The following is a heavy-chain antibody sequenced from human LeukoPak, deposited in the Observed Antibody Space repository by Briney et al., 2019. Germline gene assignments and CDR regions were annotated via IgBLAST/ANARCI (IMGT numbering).Heavy chain of an antibody. Sequence: WASVKVSCKASGYTFTDYYMHWVRQAPGQGLEWMGWINPNSGGTNYAQKFQGRVTMTRDTSISTAYMELSRLRSDDTAVYYCAPGGSGASCSTVGYFDYWGRGTLVTVSS. J-gene: IGHJ4*02. CDR3: APGGSGASCSTVGYFDY. CDR2: INPNSGGT. D-gene: IGHD1-26*01. CDR1: GYTFTDYY. V-gene: IGHV1-2*02.